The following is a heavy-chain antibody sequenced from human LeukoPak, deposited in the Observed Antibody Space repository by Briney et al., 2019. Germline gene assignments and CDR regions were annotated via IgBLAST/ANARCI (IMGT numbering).Heavy chain of an antibody. Sequence: ASVKVSCKASGYTFTGYYMHWVRQAPGQGLEWMGWINPNSGGTNYAQKFQGRVTMTRDTSISTAYMELSGLRSDDTAVYYCARDSSSWDQNWFDPWGQGTLVTVSS. D-gene: IGHD6-13*01. V-gene: IGHV1-2*02. J-gene: IGHJ5*02. CDR3: ARDSSSWDQNWFDP. CDR2: INPNSGGT. CDR1: GYTFTGYY.